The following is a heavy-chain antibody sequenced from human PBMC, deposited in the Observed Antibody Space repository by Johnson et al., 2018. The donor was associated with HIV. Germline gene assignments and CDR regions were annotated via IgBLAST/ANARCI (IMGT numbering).Heavy chain of an antibody. J-gene: IGHJ3*02. V-gene: IGHV3-30*04. Sequence: QVQLVESGGGVVQPGRSLRLSCAASGFTFSSYAIHWVRQAPGKGLEWVAVISYDGNNKYYADSVKGRFTISRDNSKNTLHLQMNSLRAEDAAVYYCARDSSPTDFWSGYRLVVAFNIWGQGTMVTVSS. CDR3: ARDSSPTDFWSGYRLVVAFNI. CDR1: GFTFSSYA. CDR2: ISYDGNNK. D-gene: IGHD3-3*01.